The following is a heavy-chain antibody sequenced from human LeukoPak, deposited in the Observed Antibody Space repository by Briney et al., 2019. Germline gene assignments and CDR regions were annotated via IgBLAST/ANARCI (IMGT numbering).Heavy chain of an antibody. D-gene: IGHD3-10*01. CDR3: AKDGITIGLWFGESNPYFDY. V-gene: IGHV3-30*18. J-gene: IGHJ4*02. CDR1: GLTFSSYG. Sequence: QPGGSLRLSCAASGLTFSSYGMHWVRQAPGKGLEWVAVISYDGSNKYYADSVKGRFTISRDNSKNTLYLQMNSLRAEDTAVYYCAKDGITIGLWFGESNPYFDYWGQGTLVTVSS. CDR2: ISYDGSNK.